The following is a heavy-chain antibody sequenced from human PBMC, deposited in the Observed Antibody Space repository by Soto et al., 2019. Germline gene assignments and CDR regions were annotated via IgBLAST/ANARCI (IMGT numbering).Heavy chain of an antibody. Sequence: QVQLVESGGGVVQPGRSLRLSCAASGFTFSSYAMHWVRQAPGKGLEWVAVISYDGSNKYYAGSVKGRFTISRDNSKNTLYLQMNSLRAEDTAVYYCARDRIAVAGIEYYFDYWGQGTLVTVSS. CDR3: ARDRIAVAGIEYYFDY. V-gene: IGHV3-30-3*01. CDR1: GFTFSSYA. J-gene: IGHJ4*02. CDR2: ISYDGSNK. D-gene: IGHD6-19*01.